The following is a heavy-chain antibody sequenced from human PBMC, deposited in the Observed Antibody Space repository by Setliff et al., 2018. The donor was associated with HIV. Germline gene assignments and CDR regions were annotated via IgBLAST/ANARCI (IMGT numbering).Heavy chain of an antibody. CDR1: GHSISSGYH. CDR2: IYHSGST. D-gene: IGHD5-18*01. CDR3: ARQDSYSYGYNYFDY. Sequence: SETLSLTCAVSGHSISSGYHWGWIRQPPGKGLEWIGTIYHSGSTYYNPSLKSRVTISVDTSKNQFSLKLSSVTAADTAVYYCARQDSYSYGYNYFDYWGQGTLVTVSS. J-gene: IGHJ4*02. V-gene: IGHV4-38-2*01.